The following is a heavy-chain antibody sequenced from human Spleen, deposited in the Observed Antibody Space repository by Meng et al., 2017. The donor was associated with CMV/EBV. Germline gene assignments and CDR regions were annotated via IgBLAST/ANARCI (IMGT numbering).Heavy chain of an antibody. CDR2: INSDGSST. J-gene: IGHJ4*02. CDR3: ALGATDY. V-gene: IGHV3-74*01. CDR1: GFTFSSYW. D-gene: IGHD1-26*01. Sequence: GESLKISCAASGFTFSSYWMHWVRQAPGKGLVRVSRINSDGSSTSYADSVKGRFTISRDNAKNTLYLQMNSLRAEDTAVYYCALGATDYWGQGTLVTVSS.